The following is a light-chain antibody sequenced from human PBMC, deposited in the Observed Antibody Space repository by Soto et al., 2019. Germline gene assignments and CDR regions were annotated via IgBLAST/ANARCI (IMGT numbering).Light chain of an antibody. CDR1: NTGRKS. J-gene: IGLJ2*01. V-gene: IGLV3-21*02. CDR2: DDR. CDR3: QLWDSNSDHVV. Sequence: SYELTQPPSVSVAPGQTARITCGGTNTGRKSVHWYQQKPGQAPVVVVYDDRDRPSGIPERFSGSNSVNTAALTISRVEAGDEADYYCQLWDSNSDHVVFGGGTQLTVL.